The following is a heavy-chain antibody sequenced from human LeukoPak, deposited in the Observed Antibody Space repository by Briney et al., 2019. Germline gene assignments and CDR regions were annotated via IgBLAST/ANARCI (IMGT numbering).Heavy chain of an antibody. D-gene: IGHD4-17*01. CDR3: AKVGSTVPFDP. Sequence: GGSLRLSCAASGFTFSSYSMNWVRQAPGKGLEWVSSISSNNYYIFYADSVKGRFTISRDNSKNTLYLQMNSLRAEDTAVYYCAKVGSTVPFDPWGQGTLVTVSS. CDR2: ISSNNYYI. J-gene: IGHJ5*02. V-gene: IGHV3-21*04. CDR1: GFTFSSYS.